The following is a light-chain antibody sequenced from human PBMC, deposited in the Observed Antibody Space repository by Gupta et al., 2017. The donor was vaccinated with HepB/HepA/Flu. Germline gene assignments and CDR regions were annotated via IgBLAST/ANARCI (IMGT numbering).Light chain of an antibody. CDR1: SSDVGGFNY. CDR3: SSYTSSSTYV. V-gene: IGLV2-14*01. Sequence: QSALTQPASVSGSPGQSITISCTGTSSDVGGFNYVCWYRQHPGKAPKLMIYDVSNRPSGVSTRFSGSKSGNTASLTISGLQAEDEADYYCSSYTSSSTYVFGTGTKVTVL. J-gene: IGLJ1*01. CDR2: DVS.